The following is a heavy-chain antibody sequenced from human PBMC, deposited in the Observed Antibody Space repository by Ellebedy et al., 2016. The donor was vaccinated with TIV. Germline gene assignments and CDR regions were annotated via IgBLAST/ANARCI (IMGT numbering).Heavy chain of an antibody. CDR2: LSGSAAST. CDR1: GFSFSDYA. CDR3: AKALSSRLLFGALDV. Sequence: GGSLRLXXAASGFSFSDYAMSWVRQAPGKGLEWVSTLSGSAASTWLADSVKGRFTISRDNSKNTLYLQMNSLRGEDRAVYYCAKALSSRLLFGALDVWGHGTTVTVSS. D-gene: IGHD3-10*02. J-gene: IGHJ6*02. V-gene: IGHV3-23*01.